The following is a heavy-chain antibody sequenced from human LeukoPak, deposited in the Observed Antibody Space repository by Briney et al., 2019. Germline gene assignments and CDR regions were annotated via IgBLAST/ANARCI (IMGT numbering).Heavy chain of an antibody. CDR1: GFTSSSYG. CDR3: AKKLPGSTDYFDY. J-gene: IGHJ4*02. D-gene: IGHD1-1*01. V-gene: IGHV3-30*02. CDR2: IRHDGSVK. Sequence: GGSLRLSCAASGFTSSSYGMHWVRQAPGKGLEWVAYIRHDGSVKYYADSVQGRFTISRDNSKNTLFLQMNSLRTDDTAVYYCAKKLPGSTDYFDYWGQGTLVTVPS.